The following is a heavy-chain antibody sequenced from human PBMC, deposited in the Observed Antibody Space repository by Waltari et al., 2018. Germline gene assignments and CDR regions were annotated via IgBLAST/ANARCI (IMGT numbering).Heavy chain of an antibody. CDR2: IIPSFGTA. J-gene: IGHJ3*02. D-gene: IGHD3-22*01. Sequence: QVQLVQSGAEVKKPGSSVKVSCKASGGTFSSYAISWVRQARGQGLEWMGGIIPSFGTANYAQKCQGRVTITADESTSTAYMELSSLRSEDTAVYYCASRITMIVVEDAFDIWGQGTMVTVSS. CDR1: GGTFSSYA. CDR3: ASRITMIVVEDAFDI. V-gene: IGHV1-69*01.